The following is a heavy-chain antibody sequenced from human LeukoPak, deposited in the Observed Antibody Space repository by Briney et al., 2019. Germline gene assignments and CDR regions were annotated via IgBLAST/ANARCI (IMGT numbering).Heavy chain of an antibody. CDR2: IYWIGGST. V-gene: IGHV3-20*04. CDR3: ARAMGATSPQSDY. Sequence: PGGSLRLSRAPPGFTLDDYGMSSVRHAPGEGLEWVSGIYWIGGSTVYAESVKGRFSISRENAKNSLYLQMNSLRAEDTALYYCARAMGATSPQSDYWGQGTLVTVSS. CDR1: GFTLDDYG. D-gene: IGHD1-26*01. J-gene: IGHJ4*02.